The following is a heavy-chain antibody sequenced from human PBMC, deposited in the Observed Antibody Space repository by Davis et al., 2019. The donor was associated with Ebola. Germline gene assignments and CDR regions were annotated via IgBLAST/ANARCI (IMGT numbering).Heavy chain of an antibody. CDR1: GFTFSGSA. CDR3: AREGYYYGSGTTGGFD. Sequence: GESLKISCAASGFTFSGSAMHWVRQASGKGLEWDGRIRSKANSYATAYAASVKGRFTISRDDSKNTAYLQMNSLRAEDTAVYYCAREGYYYGSGTTGGFDWGQGTLVTVSS. CDR2: IRSKANSYAT. J-gene: IGHJ4*02. V-gene: IGHV3-73*01. D-gene: IGHD3-10*01.